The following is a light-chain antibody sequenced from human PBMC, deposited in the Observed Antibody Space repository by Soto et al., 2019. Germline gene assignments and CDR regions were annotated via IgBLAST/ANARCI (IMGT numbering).Light chain of an antibody. V-gene: IGLV2-14*01. CDR1: SSDVGGYNY. Sequence: VLTQPASVSGSPGQSITISCTGTSSDVGGYNYVSWYQQHPGKAPKLMIYDVSNRPSGVSNRFSGSKSGNTASLTISGLQAEDEADYYCSSYTSSSTVFGGGTKVTVL. CDR2: DVS. CDR3: SSYTSSSTV. J-gene: IGLJ2*01.